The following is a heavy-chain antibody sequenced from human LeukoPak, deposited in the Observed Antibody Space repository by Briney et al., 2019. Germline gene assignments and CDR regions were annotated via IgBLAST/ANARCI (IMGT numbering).Heavy chain of an antibody. CDR1: GFTFSSYA. CDR3: AKASAMIVVVSKHFDY. Sequence: GGSLRLSCAASGFTFSSYAMSWVRQAPGMGLEWVSAISGSFSTYYADSVRGRFTISRDNSKNTLYLQMNSLRAEDTAVYYCAKASAMIVVVSKHFDYWGQGTLVTVSS. D-gene: IGHD3-22*01. CDR2: ISGSFST. V-gene: IGHV3-23*01. J-gene: IGHJ4*02.